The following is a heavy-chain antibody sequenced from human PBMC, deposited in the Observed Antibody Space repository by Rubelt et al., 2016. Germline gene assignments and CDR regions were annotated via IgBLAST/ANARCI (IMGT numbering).Heavy chain of an antibody. CDR3: ARDDDYSSLASDI. V-gene: IGHV3-53*01. CDR1: GFSVSSNY. D-gene: IGHD3-16*01. Sequence: EVQLVESGGGLVQPGGSLRLSCAASGFSVSSNYMSWVRQAPGKGLEWVSVIYSGGATHYAESVQGRFTISRDTSKNTLFLQRNSLRGEDTAVYYCARDDDYSSLASDIWGQGTLVTVSS. J-gene: IGHJ3*02. CDR2: IYSGGAT.